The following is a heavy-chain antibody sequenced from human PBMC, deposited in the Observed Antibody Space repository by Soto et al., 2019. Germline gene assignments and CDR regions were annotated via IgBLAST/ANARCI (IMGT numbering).Heavy chain of an antibody. Sequence: GGSLRLSWAASGFTFSSYAMHWVRQAPGKGLEWVAVISYDGSNKYYADSVKGRFTISRDNSKNTLYLQMNSLRAEDTAVYYCARDDCSSTSCYYYYYGMDVWGQGTTVTVSS. V-gene: IGHV3-30*04. J-gene: IGHJ6*02. CDR2: ISYDGSNK. CDR1: GFTFSSYA. CDR3: ARDDCSSTSCYYYYYGMDV. D-gene: IGHD2-2*01.